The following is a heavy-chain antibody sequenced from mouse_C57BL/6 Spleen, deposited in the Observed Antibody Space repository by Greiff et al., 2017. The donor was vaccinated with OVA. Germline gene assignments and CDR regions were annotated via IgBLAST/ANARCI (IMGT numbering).Heavy chain of an antibody. CDR1: GYTFTDYE. CDR3: TRGLTGTFYFDY. J-gene: IGHJ2*01. CDR2: IDPETGGT. V-gene: IGHV1-15*01. D-gene: IGHD4-1*01. Sequence: VQLQQSGAELVRPGASVTLSCKASGYTFTDYEMHWVKQTPVHGLEWIGAIDPETGGTAYNQKFKGKAILTADKSSSTAYMELRSLTSEDSAVYYCTRGLTGTFYFDYWGQGTTLTVSS.